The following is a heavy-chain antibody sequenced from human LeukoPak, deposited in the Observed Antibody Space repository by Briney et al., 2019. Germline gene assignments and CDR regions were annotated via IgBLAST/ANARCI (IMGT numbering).Heavy chain of an antibody. J-gene: IGHJ4*02. CDR3: AAVAGPKDY. CDR2: INHSGST. V-gene: IGHV4-34*01. D-gene: IGHD6-19*01. CDR1: GGSFSGYY. Sequence: PSETLSLTCAVYGGSFSGYYWSWIRQPPGKGLEWIGEINHSGSTNYNPPLKSRVTISVDTSKNQFSLKLSSVTAADTAVYYCAAVAGPKDYWGQGTLVTVSS.